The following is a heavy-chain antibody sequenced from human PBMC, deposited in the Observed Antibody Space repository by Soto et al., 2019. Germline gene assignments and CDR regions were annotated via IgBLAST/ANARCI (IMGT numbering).Heavy chain of an antibody. J-gene: IGHJ4*02. V-gene: IGHV4-59*01. CDR3: ARVVGYYDSSGYYEKTFDY. D-gene: IGHD3-22*01. CDR2: IYYSGST. CDR1: GGSISSYY. Sequence: SETLSLTCTVSGGSISSYYWSWIRQPPGKGLEWIGYIYYSGSTNYTPSLKSRVTISVDTSKNQFSLKLSSVTAADTAVYYCARVVGYYDSSGYYEKTFDYWGQGTLVTVSS.